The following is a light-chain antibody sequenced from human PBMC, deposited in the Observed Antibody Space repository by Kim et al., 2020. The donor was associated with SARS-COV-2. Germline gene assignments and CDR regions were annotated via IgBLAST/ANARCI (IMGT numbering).Light chain of an antibody. CDR3: HQYNDWPPGYT. Sequence: EIVMTQSPATLSVSPGDTATLSCRASQSVSSNLAWYQLKPGRAPTLLIYGASTRATGIPARFSGSGSGTEFTLTITSLQSGDFALYYCHQYNDWPPGYTFGQGTKLEI. CDR1: QSVSSN. CDR2: GAS. V-gene: IGKV3-15*01. J-gene: IGKJ2*01.